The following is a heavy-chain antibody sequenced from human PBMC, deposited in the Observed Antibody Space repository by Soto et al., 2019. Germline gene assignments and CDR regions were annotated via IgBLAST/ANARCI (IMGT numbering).Heavy chain of an antibody. CDR1: GFTFTNYA. Sequence: EVQLLESEGGLVQPGKSLRLSCAASGFTFTNYAMSWVRQAPGKGLEWVSAISGSGSSTYYADSVKGRFTISRDNLKNMVYLQMNNLRADDPAKYYCAKGGETRHYYYAMDVWGQGTTVTVSS. CDR3: AKGGETRHYYYAMDV. D-gene: IGHD3-10*01. V-gene: IGHV3-23*01. J-gene: IGHJ6*02. CDR2: ISGSGSST.